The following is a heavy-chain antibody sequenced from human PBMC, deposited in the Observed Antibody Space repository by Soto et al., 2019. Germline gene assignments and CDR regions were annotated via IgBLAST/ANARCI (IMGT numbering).Heavy chain of an antibody. J-gene: IGHJ3*01. CDR1: GFTFGNYA. CDR3: AKDFARTDASDV. CDR2: ISGSGDRT. Sequence: GSLRLSCAAAGFTFGNYAMSWVRQPPGKGLDWVSSISGSGDRTYYADSVKGRFTISRDNSKNTLYVQMKSLSAEDTAVYYCAKDFARTDASDVWGRGTMVTVSS. V-gene: IGHV3-23*01.